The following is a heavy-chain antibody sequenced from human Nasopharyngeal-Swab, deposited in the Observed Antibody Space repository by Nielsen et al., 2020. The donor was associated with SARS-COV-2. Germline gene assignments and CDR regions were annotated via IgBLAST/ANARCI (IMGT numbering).Heavy chain of an antibody. J-gene: IGHJ4*02. CDR1: GFIFSNYG. V-gene: IGHV3-30*18. Sequence: GESLKISCAASGFIFSNYGMHWVRQAPGKGLEWVAVISYDGINKYDADSVKGRFTISRDNSKDTLYLQMNSLGPEDTAVYYCADEMYSSGWLSLDYWGQGTLVTVSS. D-gene: IGHD6-19*01. CDR2: ISYDGINK. CDR3: ADEMYSSGWLSLDY.